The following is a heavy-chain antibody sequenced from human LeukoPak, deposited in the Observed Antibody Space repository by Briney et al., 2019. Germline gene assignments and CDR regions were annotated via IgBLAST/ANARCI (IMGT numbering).Heavy chain of an antibody. V-gene: IGHV4-59*10. CDR1: GGSFSGYY. D-gene: IGHD4-17*01. CDR3: ARADYGDSADAFDI. Sequence: SATLSLTCAVYGGSFSGYYWSWIRQPPGKGLEWIGRIYTSGSTNYNPSLKSRVTMSVDTSKNQFSLKLSSVTAADTAVYYCARADYGDSADAFDIWGQGTMVTVSS. CDR2: IYTSGST. J-gene: IGHJ3*02.